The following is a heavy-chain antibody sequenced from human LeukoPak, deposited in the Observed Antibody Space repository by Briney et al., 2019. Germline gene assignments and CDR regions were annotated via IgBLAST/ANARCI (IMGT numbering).Heavy chain of an antibody. D-gene: IGHD6-6*01. Sequence: PGGSLRLSCAASGFTFSSYSMNWVRQTPGKGLEWVASIKEDGSERQYVDSVKGRFTISRDNAKNSLYLQINSLRAEDTAVYYCARSSFSSSSSVWGQGTMVTVSS. V-gene: IGHV3-7*03. CDR1: GFTFSSYS. CDR3: ARSSFSSSSSV. CDR2: IKEDGSER. J-gene: IGHJ3*01.